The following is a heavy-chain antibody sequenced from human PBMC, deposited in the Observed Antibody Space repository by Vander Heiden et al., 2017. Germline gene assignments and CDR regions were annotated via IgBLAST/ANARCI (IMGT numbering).Heavy chain of an antibody. CDR1: GFTFSSYA. CDR3: ATQELLSSFYYYYGMDV. D-gene: IGHD1-26*01. Sequence: EVQLLESGGGLVQPGGSLRLSCAASGFTFSSYAMSWVRQAPGKGLEWVSAISGSGGSTYYADSVKGRFTISRDNSKNTLYLQMNSLRAEDTAVYYCATQELLSSFYYYYGMDVWGQGTTGTVAS. J-gene: IGHJ6*02. V-gene: IGHV3-23*01. CDR2: ISGSGGST.